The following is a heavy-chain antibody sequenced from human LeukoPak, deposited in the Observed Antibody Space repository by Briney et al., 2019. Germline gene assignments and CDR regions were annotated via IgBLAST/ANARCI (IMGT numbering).Heavy chain of an antibody. CDR3: AKGRDDRSGYKAFDI. D-gene: IGHD3-22*01. CDR2: ISYDGSNK. J-gene: IGHJ3*02. Sequence: PGRSLRLSCAASGFTFSSYAMHWVRQAPGKGLEWVAVISYDGSNKYYADSVKGRFTISRDNSKNTLYLQMNSLRAEDTAVYYCAKGRDDRSGYKAFDIWGQGTMVTVSS. V-gene: IGHV3-30-3*01. CDR1: GFTFSSYA.